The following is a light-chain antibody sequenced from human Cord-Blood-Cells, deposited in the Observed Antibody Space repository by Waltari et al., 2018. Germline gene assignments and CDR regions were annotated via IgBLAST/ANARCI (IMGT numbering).Light chain of an antibody. Sequence: DIVMTQSPDSLAVSLCERSTNTCKSSQSVLYSSNNKNYLAWYQQKPGQPPKLLIYWASTRESGVPDRFSGSGSGTDFTLTISSLQAEDVAVYYCQQYYSTPYTFGQGTKLEIK. J-gene: IGKJ2*01. CDR1: QSVLYSSNNKNY. V-gene: IGKV4-1*01. CDR3: QQYYSTPYT. CDR2: WAS.